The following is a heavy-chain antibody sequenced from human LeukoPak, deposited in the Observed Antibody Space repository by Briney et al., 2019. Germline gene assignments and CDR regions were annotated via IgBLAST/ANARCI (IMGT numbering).Heavy chain of an antibody. V-gene: IGHV3-74*01. CDR3: ARDDGEAVAGRGVFDY. J-gene: IGHJ4*02. CDR1: GFTFSSYW. Sequence: GSLRLSCAASGFTFSSYWMHWVRQAPGKGLVWVSRINSDGSSTNYADSVKGRFTISRDNAKNTLYLQMNSLRAEDTAVYYCARDDGEAVAGRGVFDYWGQGTLVTVSS. D-gene: IGHD6-19*01. CDR2: INSDGSST.